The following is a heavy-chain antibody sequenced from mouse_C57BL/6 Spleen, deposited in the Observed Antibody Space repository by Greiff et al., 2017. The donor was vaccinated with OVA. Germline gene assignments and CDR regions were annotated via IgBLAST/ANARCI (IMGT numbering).Heavy chain of an antibody. CDR2: ISSGSSTI. CDR1: GFTFSDYG. J-gene: IGHJ3*01. CDR3: ARPDYSNPWFAY. V-gene: IGHV5-17*01. Sequence: EVHLVESGGGLVKPGGSLKLSCAASGFTFSDYGMHWVRQAPEKGLEWVAYISSGSSTIYYADTVKGRFTISRDNAKNTLFLQMTSLRSEDTAMYYCARPDYSNPWFAYWGQGTLVTVSA. D-gene: IGHD2-5*01.